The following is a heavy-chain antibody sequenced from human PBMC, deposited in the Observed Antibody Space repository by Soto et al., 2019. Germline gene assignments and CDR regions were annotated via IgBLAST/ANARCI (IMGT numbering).Heavy chain of an antibody. V-gene: IGHV4-31*03. Sequence: PSETLSLTRNVSGVSISSTSYNWGWIRQHPGKGLEWIGYIYYSGSTYYNPSLKSRVTISVDTSKNQFSLKLSSVTAADTAVYYCAREPPSSYFDYWGQGTLVTVSS. CDR2: IYYSGST. CDR3: AREPPSSYFDY. J-gene: IGHJ4*02. CDR1: GVSISSTSYN.